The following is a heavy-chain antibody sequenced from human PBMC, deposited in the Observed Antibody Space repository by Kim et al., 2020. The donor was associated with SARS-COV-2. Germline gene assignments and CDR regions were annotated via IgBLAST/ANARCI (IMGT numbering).Heavy chain of an antibody. Sequence: GGSLRLSCAASGFTFSSYGMHWVRQAPGKGLEWVAVISYDGSNKYYADSVKGRFTISRDNSKNTLYLQMNSLRAEDTAVYYCAKVLGKLLWFGEPIDYWG. D-gene: IGHD3-10*01. J-gene: IGHJ4*01. CDR2: ISYDGSNK. CDR1: GFTFSSYG. V-gene: IGHV3-30*18. CDR3: AKVLGKLLWFGEPIDY.